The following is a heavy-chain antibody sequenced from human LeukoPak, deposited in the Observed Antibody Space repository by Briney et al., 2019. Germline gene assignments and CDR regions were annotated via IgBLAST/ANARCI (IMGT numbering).Heavy chain of an antibody. CDR2: ISYDGTNK. J-gene: IGHJ4*02. Sequence: GRSLRLSCAVSGFTFSSYGMHWVRQAPGRGLEWMAVISYDGTNKYYADSVKGRFTISRDNSKNTLYLQMNSLRAEDTAVYYCAKDLNYDFWSGLGNWGQGTLVTVSS. CDR3: AKDLNYDFWSGLGN. D-gene: IGHD3-3*01. V-gene: IGHV3-30*18. CDR1: GFTFSSYG.